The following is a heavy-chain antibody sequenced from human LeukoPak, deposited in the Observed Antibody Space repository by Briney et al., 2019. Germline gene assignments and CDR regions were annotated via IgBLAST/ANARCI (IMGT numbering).Heavy chain of an antibody. Sequence: GGSLRLSCAASGFTFSSYSMNWVRQAPGKGLEWVSSISSSSSYIYYADSVKGRFTISRDNAKNSLYLQMNSLRAEDTAVYYCARDKRDSSGNREIDYWGQGTLVTVSS. CDR3: ARDKRDSSGNREIDY. D-gene: IGHD3-22*01. V-gene: IGHV3-21*01. J-gene: IGHJ4*02. CDR1: GFTFSSYS. CDR2: ISSSSSYI.